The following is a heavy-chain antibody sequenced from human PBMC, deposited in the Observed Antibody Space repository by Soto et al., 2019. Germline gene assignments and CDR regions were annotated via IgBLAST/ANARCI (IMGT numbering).Heavy chain of an antibody. CDR1: GGTFSSYA. CDR3: ARDRIVVVTAIPEWGWYFDL. Sequence: QVQLVQSGAEVKKPGSSVKVSCKASGGTFSSYAISWVRQAPGQGLEWVGGIIPIFGTANYAQKFQGRVTITADKSTSTAYMELSSLRSEDTAVYYCARDRIVVVTAIPEWGWYFDLWGRGTLVTVSS. CDR2: IIPIFGTA. D-gene: IGHD2-21*02. J-gene: IGHJ2*01. V-gene: IGHV1-69*06.